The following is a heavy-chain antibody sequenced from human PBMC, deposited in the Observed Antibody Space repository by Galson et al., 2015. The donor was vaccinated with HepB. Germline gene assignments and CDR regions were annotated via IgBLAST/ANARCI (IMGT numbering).Heavy chain of an antibody. Sequence: SLRLSCAASGLTFSNHWMSWVRQAPGKGLEWVANIRQDGGEKNYVDSVKGRFSISRDNAKNSLYLQMNSLRADDTAVYYCATTRSGSSWGQGTLVTVSS. D-gene: IGHD3-10*01. CDR1: GLTFSNHW. J-gene: IGHJ4*02. CDR3: ATTRSGSS. CDR2: IRQDGGEK. V-gene: IGHV3-7*01.